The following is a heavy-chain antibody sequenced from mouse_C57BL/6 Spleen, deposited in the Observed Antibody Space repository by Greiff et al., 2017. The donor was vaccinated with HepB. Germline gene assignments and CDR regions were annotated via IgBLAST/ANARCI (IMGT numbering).Heavy chain of an antibody. CDR1: GYTFTSYW. J-gene: IGHJ1*03. CDR2: INPSNGGT. Sequence: QVQLQQSGTELVKPGASVKLSCKASGYTFTSYWMHWVKQRPGQGLEWIGNINPSNGGTNYNEKFKSKATLTVDKSSSTAYMQLSSLTSEDSAVYYCARDSNYVWYFDVWGTGTTVTVSS. D-gene: IGHD2-5*01. V-gene: IGHV1-53*01. CDR3: ARDSNYVWYFDV.